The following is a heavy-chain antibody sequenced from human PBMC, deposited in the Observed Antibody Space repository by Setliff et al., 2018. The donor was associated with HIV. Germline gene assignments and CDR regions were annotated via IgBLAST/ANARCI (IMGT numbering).Heavy chain of an antibody. Sequence: PGGSLRLSCVASGFTFSSFPMHWVRQAPGKGLEWVTVISYDGNDKDYADSVKGRFTISRDNSKNTLYLQLNSLKGEDTAVYYCARENSGYSSGWLDTRGYKWIDSWGQGTPVTVSS. CDR2: ISYDGNDK. V-gene: IGHV3-30*04. J-gene: IGHJ5*01. CDR1: GFTFSSFP. CDR3: ARENSGYSSGWLDTRGYKWIDS. D-gene: IGHD6-19*01.